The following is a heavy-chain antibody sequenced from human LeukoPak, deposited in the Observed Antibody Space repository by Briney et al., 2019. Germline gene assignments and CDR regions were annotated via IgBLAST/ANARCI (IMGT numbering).Heavy chain of an antibody. CDR3: ARAPLGIRFLEWQFDY. CDR2: IYYSGST. D-gene: IGHD3-3*01. V-gene: IGHV4-59*01. CDR1: GGSLSSYY. Sequence: PSETLSLTCTVSGGSLSSYYWSWIRQPPGKGLEWIGYIYYSGSTNYNPSLKSRVTISVDTSKNQFSLKLSSVTAADTAVYYCARAPLGIRFLEWQFDYWGQGTLVTVSS. J-gene: IGHJ4*02.